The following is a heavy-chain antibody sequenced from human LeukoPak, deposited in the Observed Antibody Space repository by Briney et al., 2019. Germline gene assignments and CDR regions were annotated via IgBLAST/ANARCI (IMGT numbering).Heavy chain of an antibody. CDR1: GGSISSGGYY. J-gene: IGHJ3*02. CDR3: ARAKIYCSSTSCSKDAFDI. V-gene: IGHV4-61*08. Sequence: PSQTLSLTCTVSGGSISSGGYYWSWIRQPPGKGLEWIGYIYYSGSTNYNPSLKSRVTISVDTSKNQFSLKLSSVTAADTAVYYCARAKIYCSSTSCSKDAFDIWGQGTMATVSS. CDR2: IYYSGST. D-gene: IGHD2-2*01.